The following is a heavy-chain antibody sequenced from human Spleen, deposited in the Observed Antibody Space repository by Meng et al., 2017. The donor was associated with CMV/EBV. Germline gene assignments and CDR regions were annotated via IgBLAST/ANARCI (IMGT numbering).Heavy chain of an antibody. D-gene: IGHD3-22*01. CDR3: ARKDYYDISGHAFDI. CDR1: GGSFRGYY. CDR2: INQSGST. V-gene: IGHV4-34*01. Sequence: VYGGSFRGYYWSWIRQPPGKGLEWIGEINQSGSTNCNPTLKSRVTISVDTSKNHFSLNLTSVTAADTAVYYCARKDYYDISGHAFDIWGQGTMVTVSS. J-gene: IGHJ3*02.